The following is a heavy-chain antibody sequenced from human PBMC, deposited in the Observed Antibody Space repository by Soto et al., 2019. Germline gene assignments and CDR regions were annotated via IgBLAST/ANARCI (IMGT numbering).Heavy chain of an antibody. CDR1: GFTFSSYW. J-gene: IGHJ4*02. D-gene: IGHD3-16*01. CDR3: ARMALSVDWGPPGDY. CDR2: INSDGSST. Sequence: GSLRLSCAASGFTFSSYWMHWVRQAPGKGLVWVSRINSDGSSTSYADSVKGRFTISRDNAKNTLYLQMNSLRAEDTAVYYCARMALSVDWGPPGDYWGQGTLVTVSS. V-gene: IGHV3-74*01.